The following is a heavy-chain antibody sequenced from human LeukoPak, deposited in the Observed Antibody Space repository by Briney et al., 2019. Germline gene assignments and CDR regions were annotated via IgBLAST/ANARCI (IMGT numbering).Heavy chain of an antibody. D-gene: IGHD4-17*01. CDR3: TRAGVYDYGDLGGVY. J-gene: IGHJ4*02. CDR2: IRSKAYGGTT. CDR1: GFTFSTFS. V-gene: IGHV3-49*04. Sequence: GGSLRLSCAASGFTFSTFSMYWVRQAPGKGLEWVGFIRSKAYGGTTEYAASVKGRFTISRDDSKSIAYLQMNSLKTEDTAVYYCTRAGVYDYGDLGGVYWGQGTLVTVSS.